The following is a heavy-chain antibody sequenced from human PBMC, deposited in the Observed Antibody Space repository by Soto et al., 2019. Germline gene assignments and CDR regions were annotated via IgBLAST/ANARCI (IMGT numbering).Heavy chain of an antibody. J-gene: IGHJ5*02. Sequence: GASVQVSCKASGYTFTSYYMHWVRQAPGQGLEWMGIINPSGGSTSYAQKFQGRVTMTRDTSTSTVYMELSSLRSEDTAVYYCARVRSGGSYGSWFDPWGQGTLVTVSS. CDR3: ARVRSGGSYGSWFDP. D-gene: IGHD1-26*01. CDR1: GYTFTSYY. V-gene: IGHV1-46*01. CDR2: INPSGGST.